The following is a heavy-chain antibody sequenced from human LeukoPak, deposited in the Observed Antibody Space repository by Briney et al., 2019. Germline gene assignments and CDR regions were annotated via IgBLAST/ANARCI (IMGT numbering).Heavy chain of an antibody. J-gene: IGHJ4*02. CDR1: SGSLSGYY. D-gene: IGHD3-9*01. Sequence: SETLSLTCAVSSGSLSGYYWTWIRQPPGKGLEWIGEINHSGSTNYNPSLKSRVTISVDTSKKQFFLKLNSVTAAGTAVYYCARDMFDWLFEDLEIGVSFDSWGQGTLVTVSS. CDR3: ARDMFDWLFEDLEIGVSFDS. CDR2: INHSGST. V-gene: IGHV4-34*01.